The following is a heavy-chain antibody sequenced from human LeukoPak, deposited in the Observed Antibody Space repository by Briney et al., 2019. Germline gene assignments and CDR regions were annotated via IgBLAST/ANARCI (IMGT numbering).Heavy chain of an antibody. CDR3: AKDGYCSGGSCYKGDY. D-gene: IGHD2-15*01. V-gene: IGHV3-23*01. CDR2: ISGSGGST. J-gene: IGHJ4*02. Sequence: GGSLRLSCAASGFTFSSYAMSWVRQAPGKGLEWVSAISGSGGSTYYADSVKGRFTISRDNSKNTLYLQMNSLRAEDTAVYYCAKDGYCSGGSCYKGDYWGRGTLVTVSS. CDR1: GFTFSSYA.